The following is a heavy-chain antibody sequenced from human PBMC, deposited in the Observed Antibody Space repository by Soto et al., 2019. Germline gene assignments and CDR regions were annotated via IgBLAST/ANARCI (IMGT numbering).Heavy chain of an antibody. CDR2: IIPIFGTV. CDR1: GGTFSNYP. V-gene: IGHV1-69*05. CDR3: ARGNHSWLHMVYFDL. Sequence: QVQLVQSGAEVKKPGSSVKVSCKASGGTFSNYPISWVRQAPGQGLEWMGGIIPIFGTVNYAQKFQGRVTXNXXXSXXTADMELGRLRSEDTAMYYCARGNHSWLHMVYFDLWGRGTLVTVSS. J-gene: IGHJ2*01. D-gene: IGHD5-12*01.